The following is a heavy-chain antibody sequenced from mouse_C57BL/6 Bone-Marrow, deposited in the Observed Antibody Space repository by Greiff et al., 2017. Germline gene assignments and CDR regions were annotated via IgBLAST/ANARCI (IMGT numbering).Heavy chain of an antibody. Sequence: VQRVESGAELARPGASVKLSCKASGYTFTSYGISWVKQRTGQGLEWIGEIYPRSGNTYYNEKFKGKATLTADKSSSTAYMELRSLTSEDSAVYFCSYDYVYYYAMDYWGQGTSVTVSS. CDR3: SYDYVYYYAMDY. V-gene: IGHV1-81*01. J-gene: IGHJ4*01. D-gene: IGHD2-4*01. CDR1: GYTFTSYG. CDR2: IYPRSGNT.